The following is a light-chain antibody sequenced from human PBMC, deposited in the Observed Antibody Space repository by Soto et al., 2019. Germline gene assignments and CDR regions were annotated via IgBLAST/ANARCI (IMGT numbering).Light chain of an antibody. Sequence: EIMLTQSPCTLSLTAGERATLSCRASQSISNNYLDWHQQKHGQAPRLLIDGASNRATGIPDRFSGSGSGTDFTLTIRRLEPEASAVYYCQQYGSSGTFGQGTKVDIK. CDR1: QSISNNY. CDR2: GAS. V-gene: IGKV3-20*01. J-gene: IGKJ1*01. CDR3: QQYGSSGT.